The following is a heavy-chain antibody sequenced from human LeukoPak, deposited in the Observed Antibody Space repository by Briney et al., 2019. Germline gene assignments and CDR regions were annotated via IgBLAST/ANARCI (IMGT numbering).Heavy chain of an antibody. CDR2: ISYDGSNK. V-gene: IGHV3-30-3*01. CDR1: GFTFSSYA. Sequence: PGGSLRLSCAASGFTFSSYAMHWVRQAPGKGLEWVAVISYDGSNKYYADSVKGRFTISRDNSKNTLYLQMNSLRAEDTAVYYCAREGSGSYYLRGSWFDPWGQGTLVTVSS. D-gene: IGHD3-10*01. CDR3: AREGSGSYYLRGSWFDP. J-gene: IGHJ5*02.